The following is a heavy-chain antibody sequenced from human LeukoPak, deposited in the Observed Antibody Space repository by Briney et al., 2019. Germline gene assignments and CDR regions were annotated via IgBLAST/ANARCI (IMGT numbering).Heavy chain of an antibody. V-gene: IGHV4-39*01. CDR3: ARQYEF. D-gene: IGHD3-10*01. J-gene: IGHJ4*02. CDR2: WHHSGIT. Sequence: SETLSLTCTVSGASIISGNYFWGWVRQPPGKRLEWIGSWHHSGITDYNPSLKSRVTIVADTSKNQFSLKLASVAAADSAVYFCARQYEFWGQGNLVTVSS. CDR1: GASIISGNYF.